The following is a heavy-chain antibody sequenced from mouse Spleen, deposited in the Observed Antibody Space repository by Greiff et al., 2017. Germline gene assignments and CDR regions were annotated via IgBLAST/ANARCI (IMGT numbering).Heavy chain of an antibody. J-gene: IGHJ2*01. V-gene: IGHV5-16*01. D-gene: IGHD3-3*01. CDR3: ARGGGDHFDY. CDR1: GFTFSDYY. CDR2: INYDGSST. Sequence: EVNVVESEGGLVQPGSSMKLSCTASGFTFSDYYMAWVRQVPEKGLEWVANINYDGSSTYYLDSLKSRFIISRDNAKNILYLQMSSLKSEDTATYYCARGGGDHFDYWGQGTTLTVSS.